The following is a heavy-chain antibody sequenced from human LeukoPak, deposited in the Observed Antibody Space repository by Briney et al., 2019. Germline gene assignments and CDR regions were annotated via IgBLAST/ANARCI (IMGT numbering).Heavy chain of an antibody. CDR3: AKDRSITGTMFDP. CDR1: VFTFSICA. D-gene: IGHD1-7*01. J-gene: IGHJ5*02. CDR2: MCGSGGST. Sequence: GGSLRLSCAASVFTFSICAVRCVRHSPEGGGEGVSAMCGSGGSTYYADSVKGRFTISRDNSKNTLYLQMNSLRAEDTAVYYCAKDRSITGTMFDPWGQGTLVTVSS. V-gene: IGHV3-23*01.